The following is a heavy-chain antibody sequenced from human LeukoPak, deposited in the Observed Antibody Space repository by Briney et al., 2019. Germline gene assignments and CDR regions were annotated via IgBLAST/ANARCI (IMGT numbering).Heavy chain of an antibody. J-gene: IGHJ4*02. CDR3: ARGRGLGVVSPYFDN. Sequence: GGSLRLSCAASAFTVSSNYMSWVRQAPGKGLEWVSVVFSGGTTYYADSVKGRFTISRDNSKNIVSLQMNNLRAEDTAVYYCARGRGLGVVSPYFDNWGQGTLVTVSS. CDR1: AFTVSSNY. D-gene: IGHD3-3*01. V-gene: IGHV3-53*01. CDR2: VFSGGTT.